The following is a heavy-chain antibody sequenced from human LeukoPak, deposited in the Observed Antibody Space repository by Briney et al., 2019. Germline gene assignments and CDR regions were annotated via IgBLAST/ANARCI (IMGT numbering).Heavy chain of an antibody. CDR1: GFTLSSYA. D-gene: IGHD1-26*01. J-gene: IGHJ4*02. CDR2: ISRSGGST. Sequence: PGGSLRLSCAASGFTLSSYAMSWVRQAPGKGLEWVSAISRSGGSTYYADSVKGRFTISRDNSKNTLYLQMNSLRAEDTAVYYCPIFARSPAGGPRVYWGQGTLVTVSS. V-gene: IGHV3-23*01. CDR3: PIFARSPAGGPRVY.